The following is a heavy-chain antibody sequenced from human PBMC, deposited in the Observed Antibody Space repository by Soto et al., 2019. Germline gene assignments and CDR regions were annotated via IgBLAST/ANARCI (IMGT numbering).Heavy chain of an antibody. CDR1: GGSISYEYYH. CDR2: IHYSGSI. Sequence: QVQLQQSGPGLVKPSQTLSLTCTVSGGSISYEYYHWTWIRQSPGKGLEWIGYIHYSGSIIYNPSLKSRVTISVDTSKNQYSLQLSYVTAADTAVYFCAREDDGGDRDYYGLDVWGQGTTVTVSS. D-gene: IGHD2-21*02. J-gene: IGHJ6*02. CDR3: AREDDGGDRDYYGLDV. V-gene: IGHV4-30-4*08.